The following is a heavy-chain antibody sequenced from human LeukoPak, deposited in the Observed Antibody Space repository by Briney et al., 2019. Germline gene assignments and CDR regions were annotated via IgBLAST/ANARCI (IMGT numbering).Heavy chain of an antibody. V-gene: IGHV3-30-3*01. Sequence: TGGSLRLSCAASGFTFSSYAMHWVRQAPGKGLEWVAVISYDGSNKYYADSVKGRFTISRDNSKNTLYLQMNSLRAEDTAVYYCARTPRCTNGVCYSPFDYWGQGTLVTVSS. D-gene: IGHD2-8*01. J-gene: IGHJ4*02. CDR1: GFTFSSYA. CDR2: ISYDGSNK. CDR3: ARTPRCTNGVCYSPFDY.